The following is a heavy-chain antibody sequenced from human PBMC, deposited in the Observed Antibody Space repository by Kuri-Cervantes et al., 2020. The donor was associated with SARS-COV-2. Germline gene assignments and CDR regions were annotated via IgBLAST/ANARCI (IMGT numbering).Heavy chain of an antibody. Sequence: GESLKISCAASGFTFSSYWMSWVRQAPGKGLEWVANIKQDGSEKYYVDSVKGRFTISRDNAKNSLYLQMNGLRAEDTAVYYCARDLAGGYGSGSEFDYWGQGTLVTVSS. D-gene: IGHD3-10*01. CDR1: GFTFSSYW. CDR3: ARDLAGGYGSGSEFDY. J-gene: IGHJ4*02. V-gene: IGHV3-7*01. CDR2: IKQDGSEK.